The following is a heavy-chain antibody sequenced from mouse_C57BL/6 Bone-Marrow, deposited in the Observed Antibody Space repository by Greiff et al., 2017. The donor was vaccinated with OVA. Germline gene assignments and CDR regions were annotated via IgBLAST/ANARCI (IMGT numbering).Heavy chain of an antibody. CDR1: GYTFTSYW. D-gene: IGHD1-1*01. Sequence: QVQLQQPGAELVKPGASVKLSCKASGYTFTSYWMHWVKQRPGQGLEWIGMIHPNSGSTNYNEKFKSKATLTVDKSSSTAYMQLSSLTSEDSAVYYCARPRYGSSSGYFDVWGTGTTVTVSS. V-gene: IGHV1-64*01. J-gene: IGHJ1*03. CDR3: ARPRYGSSSGYFDV. CDR2: IHPNSGST.